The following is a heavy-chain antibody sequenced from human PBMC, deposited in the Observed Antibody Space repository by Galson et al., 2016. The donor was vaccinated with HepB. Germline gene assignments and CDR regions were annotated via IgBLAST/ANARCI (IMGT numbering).Heavy chain of an antibody. CDR1: GFTFSDYY. D-gene: IGHD3-10*01. CDR2: ISVSGTYT. Sequence: SCAASGFTFSDYYMSWIRQAPGAGLEWVSYISVSGTYTNYADSVKGRFTISRDNAKNSLYLQMNSLRAEDTAKYYCARDLSTGGVIIPYSYSYYGVDVWGQGTTVTVSS. J-gene: IGHJ6*02. V-gene: IGHV3-11*05. CDR3: ARDLSTGGVIIPYSYSYYGVDV.